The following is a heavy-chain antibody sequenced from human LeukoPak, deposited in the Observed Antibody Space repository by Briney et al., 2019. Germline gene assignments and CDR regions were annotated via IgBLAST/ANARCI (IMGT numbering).Heavy chain of an antibody. Sequence: SETLSLTCTVSGGSISSYYWSWIRQPPGKGLEWIGYIYYSGSTYYNPSLKSRVTISVDTSKNQFSLKLSSVTAADTAVYYCARDDSSSWSGGDAFDIWGQGTMVTVSS. CDR2: IYYSGST. V-gene: IGHV4-59*12. CDR1: GGSISSYY. J-gene: IGHJ3*02. D-gene: IGHD6-13*01. CDR3: ARDDSSSWSGGDAFDI.